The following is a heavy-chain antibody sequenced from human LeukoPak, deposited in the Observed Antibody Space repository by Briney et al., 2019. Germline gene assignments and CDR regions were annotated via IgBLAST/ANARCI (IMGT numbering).Heavy chain of an antibody. J-gene: IGHJ4*02. D-gene: IGHD4-23*01. V-gene: IGHV3-74*01. CDR3: ARGRPHGNDY. CDR2: IDGGGSST. Sequence: GGSLRLSCGASGFTFSYHWMHWVRQVPGKGLVWVSRIDGGGSSTTYADSVKGRFSISRDNAKNTLYPQMNSLRVEDTAVYYCARGRPHGNDYWGQGTLVTVSS. CDR1: GFTFSYHW.